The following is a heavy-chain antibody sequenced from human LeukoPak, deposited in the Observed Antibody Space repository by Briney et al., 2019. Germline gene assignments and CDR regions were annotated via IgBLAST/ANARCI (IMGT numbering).Heavy chain of an antibody. D-gene: IGHD6-13*01. CDR2: IFYSGST. J-gene: IGHJ5*02. CDR1: GGSINSSSSY. V-gene: IGHV4-39*07. Sequence: SETLSLTCTVSGGSINSSSSYWGWVRQPPGKGLEWIATIFYSGSTYYNPSLKSRVTMSLDTSKNQVSLKLSSVTAADTAVYYCARRSAGIAGGPGFDPWGQGTLVTVSS. CDR3: ARRSAGIAGGPGFDP.